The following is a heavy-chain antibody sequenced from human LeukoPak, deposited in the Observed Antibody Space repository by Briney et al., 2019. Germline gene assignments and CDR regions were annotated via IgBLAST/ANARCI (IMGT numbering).Heavy chain of an antibody. V-gene: IGHV7-4-1*02. Sequence: GASVKVSCKASGYSFNSHAMNWVRQAPGQGLEWMGWINTNTGNPTYAQGFTGRFVFSLDTSVSTAYLQISSLKAEDTAVYYCARQVVPAATAIDYYYYMDVWGKGTTVTISS. CDR3: ARQVVPAATAIDYYYYMDV. J-gene: IGHJ6*03. CDR1: GYSFNSHA. D-gene: IGHD2-2*01. CDR2: INTNTGNP.